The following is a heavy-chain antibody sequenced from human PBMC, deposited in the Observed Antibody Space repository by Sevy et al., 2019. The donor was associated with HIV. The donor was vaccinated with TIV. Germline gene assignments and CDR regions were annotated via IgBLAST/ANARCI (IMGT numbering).Heavy chain of an antibody. V-gene: IGHV3-33*01. CDR1: GFPVSSLG. Sequence: GGSRGPSWPRSGFPVSSLGRHGVGQAPGKGRGGGAFIWKKGTNKYYEDSGKGRFTISRDNSKNTLYLQMNCLRAEDTAVYYCASGAYYYASRSQNFDYWGPGTLVTVSS. J-gene: IGHJ4*02. CDR2: IWKKGTNK. CDR3: ASGAYYYASRSQNFDY. D-gene: IGHD3-10*01.